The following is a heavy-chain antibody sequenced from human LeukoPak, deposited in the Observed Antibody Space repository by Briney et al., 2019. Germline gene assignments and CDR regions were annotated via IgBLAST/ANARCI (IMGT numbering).Heavy chain of an antibody. Sequence: ASVTVSCKASGYTFTTYDINWVRQAAGQGLEWMGWMNPNSGNTDYAQKFQGRVTMTRNTSISTAFMELNNLRSEDTAVYYCARGPPERPQGYWGQGTLVTVSS. CDR3: ARGPPERPQGY. D-gene: IGHD1-14*01. J-gene: IGHJ4*02. V-gene: IGHV1-8*01. CDR1: GYTFTTYD. CDR2: MNPNSGNT.